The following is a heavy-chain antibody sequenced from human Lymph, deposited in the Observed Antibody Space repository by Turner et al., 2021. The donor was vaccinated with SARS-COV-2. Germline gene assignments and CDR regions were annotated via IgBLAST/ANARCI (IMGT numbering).Heavy chain of an antibody. CDR2: IAYDGSNK. CDR1: GFTFSSYA. V-gene: IGHV3-30*04. J-gene: IGHJ4*02. Sequence: QVQLVESGGGVVQPGRFLRLSCTASGFTFSSYAMHWVRQAPVKGLEWVSLIAYDGSNKYYADSVTGRFTISRDNSKNTLYLQMNSLRTEDTAVYYCAREMGSGSDYWGQGTLVTVSS. CDR3: AREMGSGSDY. D-gene: IGHD3-10*01.